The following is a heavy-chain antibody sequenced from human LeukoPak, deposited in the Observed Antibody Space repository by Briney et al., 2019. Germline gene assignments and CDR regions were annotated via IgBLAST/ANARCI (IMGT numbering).Heavy chain of an antibody. V-gene: IGHV3-23*01. J-gene: IGHJ4*02. CDR3: AKVDDYGDY. Sequence: PGGSLRLSCAASGFTFSSYAMSWVRQAPGKGLEWVAAISGSGGSTYYADSVKGRFTISGDNSKTTLYLQMNSLRAEDTAVYYCAKVDDYGDYWGQGTLVTVSS. CDR1: GFTFSSYA. CDR2: ISGSGGST.